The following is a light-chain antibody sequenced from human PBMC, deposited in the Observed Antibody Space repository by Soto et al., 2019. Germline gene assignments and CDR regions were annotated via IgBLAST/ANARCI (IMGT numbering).Light chain of an antibody. J-gene: IGLJ3*02. CDR3: SSYTSSSTV. V-gene: IGLV2-14*01. CDR1: DNDIGGYNY. Sequence: QSALTQPASVSGSPGQSITISCSGSDNDIGGYNYVSWYQQHPGKAPKLMIYEVSNRPSGVSNRFSGSKSGNTASLTISGLQAEDEADYYCSSYTSSSTVFGGGTKLTVL. CDR2: EVS.